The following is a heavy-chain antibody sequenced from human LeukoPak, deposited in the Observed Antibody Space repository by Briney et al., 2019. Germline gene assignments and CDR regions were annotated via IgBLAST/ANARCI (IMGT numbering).Heavy chain of an antibody. J-gene: IGHJ6*03. CDR3: ARAGTYYYYYMDV. CDR1: GFTFSHYS. V-gene: IGHV3-21*01. CDR2: ISSSSSYI. Sequence: GGSLRLSCTASGFTFSHYSMTWVRQAPGKGLEWVSSISSSSSYIYYADSVKGRFTISRDNSKNSLYLQMNSLRAEDTAVYYCARAGTYYYYYMDVWGEGTTVTVSS. D-gene: IGHD1-1*01.